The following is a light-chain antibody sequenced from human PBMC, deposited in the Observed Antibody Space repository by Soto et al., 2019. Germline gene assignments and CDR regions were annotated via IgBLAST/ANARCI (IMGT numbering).Light chain of an antibody. CDR2: GNS. V-gene: IGLV1-40*01. CDR3: KSYVSSLSASV. J-gene: IGLJ7*01. Sequence: QSVLTQPPSVSGAPGQRVTISCTGSSSNIGAGYDVHWYQQLPGTAPKLLIYGNSNRPSGVPDRFSGSKSGTSASLAITGLQAEDEADYYCKSYVSSLSASVFGGGTQLTVL. CDR1: SSNIGAGYD.